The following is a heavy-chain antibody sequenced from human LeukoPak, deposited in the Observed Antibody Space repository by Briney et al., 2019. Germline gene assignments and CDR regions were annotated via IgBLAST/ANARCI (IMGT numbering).Heavy chain of an antibody. J-gene: IGHJ6*02. CDR2: ISSSSSYI. CDR1: GFTFSSYS. CDR3: ARSSYYDFWSGYNYGMDV. V-gene: IGHV3-21*01. D-gene: IGHD3-3*01. Sequence: GGSLRLSCAASGFTFSSYSMNWVRQAPGKGLEWVSSISSSSSYIYYADSVKGRFTISRDNSKNTLYLQMNSLRAEDTAVYYCARSSYYDFWSGYNYGMDVWGQGTTVTVSS.